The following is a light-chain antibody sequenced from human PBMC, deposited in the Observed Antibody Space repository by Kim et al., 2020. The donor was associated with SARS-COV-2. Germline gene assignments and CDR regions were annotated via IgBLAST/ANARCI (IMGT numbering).Light chain of an antibody. CDR1: QGISSS. CDR2: AAS. CDR3: QQSDTAPRT. V-gene: IGKV1-39*01. J-gene: IGKJ1*01. Sequence: DIQMTQSPSSLSASVGDRVTITCRASQGISSSLYWYQQKPGKAPKLLIYAASSLQSGVPSRFSGSGSGTEFTLTISSLQPEDFATYYCQQSDTAPRTFGPGTKVDIK.